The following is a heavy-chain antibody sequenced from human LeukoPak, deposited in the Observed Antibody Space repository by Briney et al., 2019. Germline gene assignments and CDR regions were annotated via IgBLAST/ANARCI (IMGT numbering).Heavy chain of an antibody. V-gene: IGHV1-2*02. D-gene: IGHD3-22*01. CDR1: GYTFTGYY. CDR2: INPNSGGT. Sequence: ASVKVSCKASGYTFTGYYMHWVRQAPGQGLEWMGWINPNSGGTNYAQKFQGRVTMTRDTSIGTAYMELSRLRSDDTAVYYCARRVDSSGLFDYWGQGTLVTVSS. CDR3: ARRVDSSGLFDY. J-gene: IGHJ4*02.